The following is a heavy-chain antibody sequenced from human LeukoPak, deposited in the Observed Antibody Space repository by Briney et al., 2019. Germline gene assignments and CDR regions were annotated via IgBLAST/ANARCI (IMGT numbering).Heavy chain of an antibody. CDR2: IYHGGST. CDR1: GGSISSSNW. CDR3: ARELADPAYYDFWSGAFNWFDP. V-gene: IGHV4-4*02. D-gene: IGHD3-3*01. Sequence: SETLSLTCAVSGGSISSSNWWSWVRQPPGKGLEWIGEIYHGGSTNYNPSLKSRVTISVDKSKNQFSLKLSSVTAADTAVYYCARELADPAYYDFWSGAFNWFDPWGQGTLVTVSS. J-gene: IGHJ5*02.